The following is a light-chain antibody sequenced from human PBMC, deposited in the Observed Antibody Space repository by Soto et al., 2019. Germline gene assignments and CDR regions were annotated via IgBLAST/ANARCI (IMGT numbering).Light chain of an antibody. V-gene: IGKV3-20*01. CDR3: QQYGSSPWP. Sequence: EIVLTQSPGTLSLSPGERATLSCRASQSVSSSYLAWYQQKPGQAPRLLIYGASSRATGIPDRFSGSGSGTEFTLKISRLEPEDFAVYYCQQYGSSPWPFGQGTKVEIK. J-gene: IGKJ1*01. CDR2: GAS. CDR1: QSVSSSY.